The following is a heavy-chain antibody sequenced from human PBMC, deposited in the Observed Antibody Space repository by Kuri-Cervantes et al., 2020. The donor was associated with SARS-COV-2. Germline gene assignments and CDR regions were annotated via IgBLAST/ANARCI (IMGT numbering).Heavy chain of an antibody. J-gene: IGHJ3*01. Sequence: GSLRLSCAVYGGSFSGYYWSWIRQPPGKGLEWIGEINHSGSTNYNPSLKSRVTISVDTSKNQFSLKLSSVTAADTAVYYCARGRFLGWFLSRDAFDLWGQGTMVTVSS. D-gene: IGHD3-3*01. V-gene: IGHV4-34*01. CDR2: INHSGST. CDR3: ARGRFLGWFLSRDAFDL. CDR1: GGSFSGYY.